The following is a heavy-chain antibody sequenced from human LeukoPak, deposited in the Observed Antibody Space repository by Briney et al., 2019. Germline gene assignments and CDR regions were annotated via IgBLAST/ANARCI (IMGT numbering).Heavy chain of an antibody. Sequence: ASVKVSCKASGYTFTRYNIKWVRQATGQGLEWMGWMNPNSGNTGYAQKFQGRVTITRNTSISTAYMELSSLRYEDTAVYYCARGRVGSSWYGNYWGQGTLVTVSS. D-gene: IGHD6-13*01. CDR1: GYTFTRYN. CDR2: MNPNSGNT. J-gene: IGHJ4*02. CDR3: ARGRVGSSWYGNY. V-gene: IGHV1-8*03.